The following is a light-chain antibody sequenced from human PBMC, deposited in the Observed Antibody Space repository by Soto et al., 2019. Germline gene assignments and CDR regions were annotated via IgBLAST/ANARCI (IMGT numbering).Light chain of an antibody. V-gene: IGKV1-39*01. J-gene: IGKJ1*01. CDR1: QTISSY. CDR2: AAS. Sequence: DIQMTQSPSSLSSSVGDRVTITCRASQTISSYLNWYQQKPGKAPKLLIYAASSLQSGVPSRFSGSGSGTDFSLIISSLQPDDFAIYYCQQSYSSPWTFGQGTKVEIK. CDR3: QQSYSSPWT.